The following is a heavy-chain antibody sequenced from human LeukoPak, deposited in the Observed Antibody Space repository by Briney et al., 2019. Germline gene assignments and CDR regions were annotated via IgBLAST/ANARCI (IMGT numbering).Heavy chain of an antibody. CDR1: GFTFSSYG. V-gene: IGHV3-33*06. D-gene: IGHD1-26*01. Sequence: GRSLRLSCAASGFTFSSYGMHWVRQAPGKGLEWVAVIWYDGSNKYYADSVKGRFTISRDNSKNTLYLQMDSLRAEDTAVYYCAKDLYSGSYPSDYWGQGTLVTVSS. J-gene: IGHJ4*02. CDR3: AKDLYSGSYPSDY. CDR2: IWYDGSNK.